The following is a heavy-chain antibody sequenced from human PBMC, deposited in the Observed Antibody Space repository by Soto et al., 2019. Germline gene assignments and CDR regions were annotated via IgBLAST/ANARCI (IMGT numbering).Heavy chain of an antibody. CDR2: TRDKTNSYTT. Sequence: EVQLVESGGGLVQPGGSLRLSCGASGFTFSDHYMDWVRQAPGKGLEWVGRTRDKTNSYTTEYAASVKGRFTISRDDSQSSLYLQMNSLKTEDTAVYYCARATVGTYYFDYWGQGTLVTVSS. CDR3: ARATVGTYYFDY. D-gene: IGHD3-16*01. V-gene: IGHV3-72*01. J-gene: IGHJ4*02. CDR1: GFTFSDHY.